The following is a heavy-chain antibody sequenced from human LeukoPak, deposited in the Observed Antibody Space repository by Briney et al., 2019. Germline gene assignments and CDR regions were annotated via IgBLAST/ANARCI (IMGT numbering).Heavy chain of an antibody. CDR1: GFIFSSYS. J-gene: IGHJ4*02. V-gene: IGHV3-48*01. CDR2: ISSGGSTT. Sequence: GGSLRLSCAASGFIFSSYSMNWVRQAPGKGLEWVSYISSGGSTTYYADSVKGRFSISRDNSKNTLYVQVNSLGTEDTAAYYCAKGSYYDSSGSFYFDYWGQGTLVTVSS. CDR3: AKGSYYDSSGSFYFDY. D-gene: IGHD3-22*01.